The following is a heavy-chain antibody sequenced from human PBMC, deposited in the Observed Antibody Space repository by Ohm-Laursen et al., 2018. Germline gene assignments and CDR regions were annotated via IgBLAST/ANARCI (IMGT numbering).Heavy chain of an antibody. D-gene: IGHD3-10*01. CDR1: GFTFSSYG. J-gene: IGHJ2*01. CDR2: ISYDGSNK. CDR3: AKDSGLGPYFYWYFDL. V-gene: IGHV3-30*18. Sequence: SLRLSCAASGFTFSSYGMHWVRQAPGKGLEWVAVISYDGSNKYYADSVKGRFTISRDNSKNTLYLQMNSLRAEGTAVYYCAKDSGLGPYFYWYFDLWGRGTLVTVSS.